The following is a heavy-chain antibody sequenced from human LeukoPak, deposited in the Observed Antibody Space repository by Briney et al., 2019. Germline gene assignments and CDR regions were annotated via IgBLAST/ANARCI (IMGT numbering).Heavy chain of an antibody. D-gene: IGHD1-20*01. J-gene: IGHJ4*02. V-gene: IGHV1-18*01. Sequence: ASVKVSCKASGYTFTSYGISWVRQAPGQGLEWMGWISAYNGNTNYAQKLQGRVTMTTDTSTSTAYMELRSLRSDDTAVYYCARDQRITGEKSGLGHIDYWGQGTLVTVSS. CDR2: ISAYNGNT. CDR3: ARDQRITGEKSGLGHIDY. CDR1: GYTFTSYG.